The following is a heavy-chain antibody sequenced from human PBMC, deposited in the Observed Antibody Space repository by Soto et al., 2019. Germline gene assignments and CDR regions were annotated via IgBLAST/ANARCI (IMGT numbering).Heavy chain of an antibody. CDR3: ARDGAVGPLDY. CDR1: GGSITSSY. CDR2: IFYNGNT. V-gene: IGHV4-59*01. Sequence: QVQLQESGPGLVKPSETLSLTCTVSGGSITSSYWSWIRQPPEKGLEWIGYIFYNGNTNYNPSLKRRVTISLDTSKNQFSLNLNSVTAADTAVYYCARDGAVGPLDYWGQGALVTVSS. D-gene: IGHD3-10*01. J-gene: IGHJ4*02.